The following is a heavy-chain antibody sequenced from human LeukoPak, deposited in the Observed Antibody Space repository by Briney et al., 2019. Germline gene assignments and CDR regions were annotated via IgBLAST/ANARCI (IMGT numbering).Heavy chain of an antibody. CDR1: GYTFTSYG. V-gene: IGHV1-18*01. CDR2: ISAYNGNT. CDR3: AREEKSWFDP. J-gene: IGHJ5*02. Sequence: GASVKVSCKASGYTFTSYGISWVRQAPGQGLEWMGWISAYNGNTNYAQKFQGRVTMTRDTSISTAYMELSRLRSDDTAVYYCAREEKSWFDPWGQGTLVTVSS.